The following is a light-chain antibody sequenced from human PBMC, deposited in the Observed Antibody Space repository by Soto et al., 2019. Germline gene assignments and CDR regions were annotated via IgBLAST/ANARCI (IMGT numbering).Light chain of an antibody. CDR3: QQYGSSPLT. J-gene: IGKJ4*01. V-gene: IGKV3-20*01. CDR1: QSVSSSY. CDR2: GAS. Sequence: DIVLTQSPRTKSLSPGERATLSCRASQSVSSSYLAWYQQKPGQAPRLLIYGASSRATGSPDRFSGSGSGTDFTLTITKLEPEDFAVYYCQQYGSSPLTFGGGTKVDIK.